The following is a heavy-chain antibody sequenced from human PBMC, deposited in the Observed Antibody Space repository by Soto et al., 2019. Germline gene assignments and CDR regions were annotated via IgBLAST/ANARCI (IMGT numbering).Heavy chain of an antibody. J-gene: IGHJ6*02. Sequence: ASVKVSCKASGYTFTSYGISWVRQAPGQGLEWMGIISPYGGAATYAEKLQGRVTMTRDTSTATDYMELSSLRSEDTAMYYCARDGELTVTSNYYYGMDVWGQGTTVTVSS. V-gene: IGHV1-18*01. CDR3: ARDGELTVTSNYYYGMDV. D-gene: IGHD4-17*01. CDR1: GYTFTSYG. CDR2: ISPYGGAA.